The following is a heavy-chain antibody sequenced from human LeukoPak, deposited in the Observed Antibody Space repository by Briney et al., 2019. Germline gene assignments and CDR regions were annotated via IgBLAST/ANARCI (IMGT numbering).Heavy chain of an antibody. V-gene: IGHV4-39*01. CDR1: GGSISSSSYY. CDR3: ARRGGKPRAVFDP. Sequence: SETLSLTCTVSGGSISSSSYYWGWIRQPPGKGLEWIGSIYYSGSTYYNPSLKSRVTISVDTSKNQFSLKLSSVTAADTAVYYCARRGGKPRAVFDPWGQGTLVTVSS. CDR2: IYYSGST. D-gene: IGHD1-14*01. J-gene: IGHJ5*02.